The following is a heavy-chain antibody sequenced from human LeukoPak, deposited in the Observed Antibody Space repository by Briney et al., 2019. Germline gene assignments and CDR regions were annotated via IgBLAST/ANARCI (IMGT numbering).Heavy chain of an antibody. CDR1: GGSISSYY. CDR3: VSRASASGSYYDYYYYYYMDV. CDR2: IYYSGST. V-gene: IGHV4-59*01. Sequence: SETLSLTCTVSGGSISSYYWSWIRQPPGKGLEWIGYIYYSGSTNYNPSLKSRVTISVDTSKNQFSLKLSSVTAADTAVYYCVSRASASGSYYDYYYYYYMDVWGKGTTVTISS. D-gene: IGHD3-10*01. J-gene: IGHJ6*03.